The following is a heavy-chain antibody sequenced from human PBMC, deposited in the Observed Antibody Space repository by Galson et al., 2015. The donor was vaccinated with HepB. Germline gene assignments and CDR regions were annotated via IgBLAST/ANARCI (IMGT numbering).Heavy chain of an antibody. V-gene: IGHV3-23*01. CDR2: ISGSGGST. D-gene: IGHD6-19*01. Sequence: SLRLSCAASGFTFSSYAMSWVRQAPGKGLEWVSAISGSGGSTYYADSVKGRFTISRDNSKNTLYLQMNSLRAEDTAVYYCARGGNGIAVAGKVYYYYGMDVWGQGTTVTVSS. J-gene: IGHJ6*02. CDR1: GFTFSSYA. CDR3: ARGGNGIAVAGKVYYYYGMDV.